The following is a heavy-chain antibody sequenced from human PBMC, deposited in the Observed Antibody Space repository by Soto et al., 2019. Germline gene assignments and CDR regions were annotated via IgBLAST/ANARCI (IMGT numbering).Heavy chain of an antibody. V-gene: IGHV3-30*03. J-gene: IGHJ4*02. CDR2: ISYDGSNK. D-gene: IGHD2-15*01. CDR1: GFTFSSYG. Sequence: QVQLGESGGGVVQPGRSLRLSCAASGFTFSSYGIHWVRQAPGKGLAWVAVISYDGSNKYYADSVKGRFTISRDNSKHTLYLQMNSLRAEYTAVYYCATDQSDSSYWGDYWGQVTLVTVSS. CDR3: ATDQSDSSYWGDY.